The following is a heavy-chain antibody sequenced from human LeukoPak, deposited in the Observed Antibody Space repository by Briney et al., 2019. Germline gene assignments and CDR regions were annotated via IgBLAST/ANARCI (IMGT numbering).Heavy chain of an antibody. J-gene: IGHJ4*02. V-gene: IGHV3-53*01. CDR2: IYADGNT. CDR1: GFIVSANY. Sequence: PGGSLRLSCAASGFIVSANYMTWVRQAPGKGLEWVSIIYADGNTYYADSVKGRFTISRDNSKNTLSLQMNSLRAEDTAVYYCVSHSNTLTSYCFDYWGQGTLVTVSS. CDR3: VSHSNTLTSYCFDY. D-gene: IGHD3-9*01.